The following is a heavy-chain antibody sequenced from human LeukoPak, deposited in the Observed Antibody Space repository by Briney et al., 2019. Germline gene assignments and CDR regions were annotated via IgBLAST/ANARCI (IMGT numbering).Heavy chain of an antibody. CDR1: GYTFTSYG. D-gene: IGHD1-26*01. Sequence: GSVEVSCKASGYTFTSYGISWVRQAPGQGLEWMGWISDYNGNTNYAQKLQGRVTMTTDTSTSTAYMELRSLRSDDTAVYYCASGSYYWFDPWGQGTLVTVSS. CDR3: ASGSYYWFDP. V-gene: IGHV1-18*01. CDR2: ISDYNGNT. J-gene: IGHJ5*02.